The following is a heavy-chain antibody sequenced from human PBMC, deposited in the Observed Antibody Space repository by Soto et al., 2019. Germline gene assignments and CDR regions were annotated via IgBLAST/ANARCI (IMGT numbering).Heavy chain of an antibody. V-gene: IGHV3-11*01. Sequence: QVQLVESGGGLVKPGGYLRLSCAASGFTFSDYYMSWIRQAPGKGLEWVSYISSSGSTIYYADSVKGRFTISRDNAKNSLYLQMNSLRAEDAAVYYCASPSPYDFWSGYSPFDYWGQGTLVTVSS. CDR2: ISSSGSTI. CDR1: GFTFSDYY. J-gene: IGHJ4*02. D-gene: IGHD3-3*01. CDR3: ASPSPYDFWSGYSPFDY.